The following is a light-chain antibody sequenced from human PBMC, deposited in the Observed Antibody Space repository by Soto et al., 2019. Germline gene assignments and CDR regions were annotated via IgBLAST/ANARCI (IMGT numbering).Light chain of an antibody. J-gene: IGLJ1*01. CDR3: CSHAGSSTYV. CDR2: DVT. Sequence: QSVLTQPRSVSGSPGQSLTISCTGTSSDVGGYNYVSWYQQYPGKVPKLMIYDVTKRPSGVPDRFSGSKSGNTASLTISGLQAEDEADYYCCSHAGSSTYVFGTGTKVTVL. CDR1: SSDVGGYNY. V-gene: IGLV2-11*01.